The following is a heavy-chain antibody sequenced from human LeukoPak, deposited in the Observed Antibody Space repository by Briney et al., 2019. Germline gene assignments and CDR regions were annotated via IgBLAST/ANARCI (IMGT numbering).Heavy chain of an antibody. CDR2: INPNSGGT. V-gene: IGHV1-2*06. CDR3: ARDGYVGSYYRIGFDY. J-gene: IGHJ4*02. Sequence: GASVKVSCKASGYTLTDYYMHWVRQAPGQGLEWMGRINPNSGGTNYAQKFQGRVTMTRDTSISTVYMELSRLRSDDTAVYYCARDGYVGSYYRIGFDYWGQGTLVTVSS. D-gene: IGHD3-10*01. CDR1: GYTLTDYY.